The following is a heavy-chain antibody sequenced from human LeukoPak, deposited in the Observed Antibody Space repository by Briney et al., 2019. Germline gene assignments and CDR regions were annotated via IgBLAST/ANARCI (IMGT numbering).Heavy chain of an antibody. CDR3: ARDLGLPPGDSNTDEYFQH. CDR1: GFTFSSYW. Sequence: PGGSLRLSCAASGFTFSSYWMTWVRQAPGKGLEWVANIKEDGGEGYYVDSVKGRFTVSRDNAKNSLYLQMNSLRAEDTAVYYCARDLGLPPGDSNTDEYFQHWGQGTLVTVSS. D-gene: IGHD2/OR15-2a*01. J-gene: IGHJ1*01. CDR2: IKEDGGEG. V-gene: IGHV3-7*01.